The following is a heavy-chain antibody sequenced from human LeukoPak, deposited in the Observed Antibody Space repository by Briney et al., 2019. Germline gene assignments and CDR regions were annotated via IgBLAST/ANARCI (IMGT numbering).Heavy chain of an antibody. CDR2: ISGSGGST. J-gene: IGHJ4*02. D-gene: IGHD3-16*01. V-gene: IGHV3-23*01. CDR1: GFTFSSYA. Sequence: GGSLRLSCAASGFTFSSYAMSWVRQAPGKGLEWVSTISGSGGSTYYADSVKGRFTISRDNSKNTLYLQMNSLRAEDTAVYYCAKVPSMGYTFGFARYYFDYWGQGTLVTVSS. CDR3: AKVPSMGYTFGFARYYFDY.